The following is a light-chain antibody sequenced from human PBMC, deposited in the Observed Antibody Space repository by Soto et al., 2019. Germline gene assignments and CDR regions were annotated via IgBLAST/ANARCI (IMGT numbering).Light chain of an antibody. CDR2: LGS. Sequence: DIVMTQSPLSLPVTPGEPASISCRSSQSLLHGNGYNYLHWYLQKPGQSPQLLIYLGSNRASGVPDRFRGSGSGTDFTLKISRVEAEDVGVYYCMQPLQNLFTFDPVTKVD. CDR1: QSLLHGNGYNY. V-gene: IGKV2-28*01. J-gene: IGKJ3*01. CDR3: MQPLQNLFT.